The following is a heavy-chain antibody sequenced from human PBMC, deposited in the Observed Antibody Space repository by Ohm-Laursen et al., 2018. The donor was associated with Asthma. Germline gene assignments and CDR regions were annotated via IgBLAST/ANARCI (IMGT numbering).Heavy chain of an antibody. V-gene: IGHV3-23*01. CDR3: AKDTKGYYGTDVS. J-gene: IGHJ5*02. CDR1: GFTFNSYS. Sequence: SLRLSCTASGFTFNSYSLSWVRQAPGKGLEWVSTISGRGDNTYYADSVKGRFTISRDNSENTLFLQMNSLRAEDTAVYYCAKDTKGYYGTDVSWGQGTLVTVSS. D-gene: IGHD3-10*01. CDR2: ISGRGDNT.